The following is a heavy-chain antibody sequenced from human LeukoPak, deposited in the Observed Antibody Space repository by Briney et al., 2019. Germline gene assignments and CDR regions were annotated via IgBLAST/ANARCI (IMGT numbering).Heavy chain of an antibody. Sequence: GGSLRLSCAASGFTFSSYEMNWVRQAPGKRLEWVSYISSGVTTIYYADSVKGRFTISRDNAKNSLYLQMNSLRAEDTALYYCARIRGLVDYWGQGTLVTVSS. CDR3: ARIRGLVDY. D-gene: IGHD1-14*01. V-gene: IGHV3-48*03. CDR2: ISSGVTTI. CDR1: GFTFSSYE. J-gene: IGHJ4*02.